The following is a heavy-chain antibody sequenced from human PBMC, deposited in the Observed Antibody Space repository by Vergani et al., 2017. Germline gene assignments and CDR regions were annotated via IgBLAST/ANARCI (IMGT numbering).Heavy chain of an antibody. CDR1: GFTFSNYG. V-gene: IGHV3-33*01. CDR2: IWYDGSNK. CDR3: ARGYSSSWYYYYMDV. Sequence: QVQLVESGGGVVQPVRSLRLSCAASGFTFSNYGMHWVRQAPGKGLEWVAVIWYDGSNKYYADSVKGRFTISRDNSKNTLYLQMNSLRAEDTAVYYCARGYSSSWYYYYMDVWGKGTTVTVSS. J-gene: IGHJ6*03. D-gene: IGHD6-13*01.